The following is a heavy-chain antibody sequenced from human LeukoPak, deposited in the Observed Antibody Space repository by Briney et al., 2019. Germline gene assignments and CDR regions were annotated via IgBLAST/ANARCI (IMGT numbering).Heavy chain of an antibody. CDR2: ISWNSGSI. CDR1: GFTFDDYA. Sequence: GGSLRLSCAASGFTFDDYAMHWVRQAPGKGLEWVSGISWNSGSIGYADPVKGRFTISRDNAKNSLYLQMNSLRAEDMALYYCAKSRYSSSWAHFDYWGQGTLVTVSS. CDR3: AKSRYSSSWAHFDY. V-gene: IGHV3-9*03. J-gene: IGHJ4*02. D-gene: IGHD6-13*01.